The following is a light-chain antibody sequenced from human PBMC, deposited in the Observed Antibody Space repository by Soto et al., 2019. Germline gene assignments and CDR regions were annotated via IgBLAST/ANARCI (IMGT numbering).Light chain of an antibody. CDR1: SSDVGGYNY. CDR3: SSYAGRNNWV. V-gene: IGLV2-8*01. Sequence: QSVLTQPASVSGSPGQSITISCTGTSSDVGGYNYVSWYQQHPGKAPKLMIYEVSKRPSGVPDRFSGSKSGNTASLTVSGLQAEDEADYYCSSYAGRNNWVFGGGTKLTVL. CDR2: EVS. J-gene: IGLJ3*02.